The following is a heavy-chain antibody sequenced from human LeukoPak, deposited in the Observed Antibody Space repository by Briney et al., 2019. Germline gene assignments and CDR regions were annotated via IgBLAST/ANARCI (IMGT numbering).Heavy chain of an antibody. CDR3: ARGGAAATPLLGY. J-gene: IGHJ4*02. Sequence: SETLSLTCAVYGGSFSGYYWSWIRQPPGKGLEWIGEINHSGSTNYNPSLKSRVSISVNTSNSQFSLKLSSVTAADTAVYYCARGGAAATPLLGYWGQGTLVTVSS. CDR2: INHSGST. D-gene: IGHD2-15*01. V-gene: IGHV4-34*01. CDR1: GGSFSGYY.